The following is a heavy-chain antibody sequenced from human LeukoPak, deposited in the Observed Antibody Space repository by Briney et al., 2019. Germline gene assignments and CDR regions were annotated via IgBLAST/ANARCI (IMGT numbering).Heavy chain of an antibody. Sequence: SETLSLTCGVHGESLNDYYWTWIRQSPGKGLGWIGEITLNGSTTFNPSLKSRLTISVDTSKNQFSLKLTSVTAADASVYFCARGFCRGESCSSAEYFQHWGQGTLVTVSS. CDR3: ARGFCRGESCSSAEYFQH. CDR1: GESLNDYY. CDR2: ITLNGST. V-gene: IGHV4-34*01. J-gene: IGHJ1*01. D-gene: IGHD2-15*01.